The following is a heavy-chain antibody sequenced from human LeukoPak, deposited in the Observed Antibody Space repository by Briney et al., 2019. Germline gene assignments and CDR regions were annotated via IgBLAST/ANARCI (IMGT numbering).Heavy chain of an antibody. CDR2: INPSGGST. CDR1: GYTFTSYY. Sequence: ASVKVSCKASGYTFTSYYMHWVREAPGQGLEWMGIINPSGGSTSYAQKFQGRVTMTRDTSTSTVYMELSSLRSEDTAVYYCANRVAGTFYYYYGMDVWGQGTTVTVSS. J-gene: IGHJ6*02. D-gene: IGHD6-19*01. CDR3: ANRVAGTFYYYYGMDV. V-gene: IGHV1-46*01.